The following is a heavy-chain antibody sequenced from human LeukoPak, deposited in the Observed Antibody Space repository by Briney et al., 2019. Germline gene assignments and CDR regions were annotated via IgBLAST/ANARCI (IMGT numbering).Heavy chain of an antibody. V-gene: IGHV4-4*07. Sequence: SETLSLTCTVSSGSISNYYWNWIRQPAGKGLEWIGCIYSSGSTNYNPSLKSRVTMSVDTSKNQFSLKLRSVTAADTAVYYCARGRLGVDFYRGLDVWGQGTTVTVSS. CDR1: SGSISNYY. D-gene: IGHD6-6*01. CDR3: ARGRLGVDFYRGLDV. CDR2: IYSSGST. J-gene: IGHJ6*02.